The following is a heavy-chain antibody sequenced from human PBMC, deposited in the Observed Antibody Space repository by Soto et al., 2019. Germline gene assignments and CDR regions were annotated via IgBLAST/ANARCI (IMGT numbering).Heavy chain of an antibody. CDR3: ARDNDRLQLGGNYYYILDV. J-gene: IGHJ6*02. CDR2: IIPLFRTP. CDR1: GGTFSSSA. Sequence: QVQLVHSGAEMKDPGSSVKVSCKTSGGTFSSSAISWLRQAPGQGLEWMGGIIPLFRTPDYAQKFQGRVTIAADESTSTAYMELSSLRSEDTAVYYCARDNDRLQLGGNYYYILDVWGQGTTITVSS. D-gene: IGHD4-4*01. V-gene: IGHV1-69*12.